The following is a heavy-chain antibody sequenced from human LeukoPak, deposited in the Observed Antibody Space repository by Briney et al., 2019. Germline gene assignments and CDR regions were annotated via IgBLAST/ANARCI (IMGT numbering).Heavy chain of an antibody. J-gene: IGHJ4*02. V-gene: IGHV4-39*01. CDR1: GGSISSSSYS. D-gene: IGHD3-22*01. CDR3: SRNASSGYYCYYFDY. CDR2: IYYSGST. Sequence: SETLSLTCTVSGGSISSSSYSWGWIRQPPGKGLEWIGTIYYSGSTYYNPSLKSRVTISEDTSKNQFSLNLSSVTAADTAVYYCSRNASSGYYCYYFDYWGQGTLVHVP.